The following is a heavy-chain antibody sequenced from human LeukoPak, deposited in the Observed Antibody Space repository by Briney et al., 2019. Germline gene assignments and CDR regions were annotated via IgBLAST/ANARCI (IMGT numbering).Heavy chain of an antibody. CDR1: GFTFSIYN. V-gene: IGHV3-21*01. D-gene: IGHD1-26*01. Sequence: GGFLRLSCTASGFTFSIYNMNWVRQAPGKGLEWVALISSSSGYLYYTDSVKGRFTISRDNAKNSLYLQMNSLRAEDTAVYYCARGSEWEPLYYFDYWGQGNLVTVSS. CDR2: ISSSSGYL. J-gene: IGHJ4*02. CDR3: ARGSEWEPLYYFDY.